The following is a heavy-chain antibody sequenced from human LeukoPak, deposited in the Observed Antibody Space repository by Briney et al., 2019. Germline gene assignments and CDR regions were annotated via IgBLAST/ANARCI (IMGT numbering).Heavy chain of an antibody. CDR2: IYHSGST. V-gene: IGHV4-38-2*02. CDR3: ARDGLGYSSSSGVY. CDR1: GFSISSGYY. D-gene: IGHD6-13*01. Sequence: LETLSLTCTVSGFSISSGYYWGWIRQPPGKGLQWIGSIYHSGSTYYNPSLKSRVTMSVDTSKNQFSLNLSSVTAADTALYYCARDGLGYSSSSGVYWGQGIMVTASS. J-gene: IGHJ4*02.